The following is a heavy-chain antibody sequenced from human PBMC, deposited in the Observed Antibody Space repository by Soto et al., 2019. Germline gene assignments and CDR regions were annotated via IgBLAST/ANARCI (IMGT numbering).Heavy chain of an antibody. V-gene: IGHV1-46*01. Sequence: AAVQVSCKASGYTFTSFYIHWVRQAPGQGLEWMGIINPTSGSTSYAQKFQGRVTMTRDTSTSTVYMELSSLRSEDTAVYYCARDKYTLPDYGMDVWGQGTPVTVSS. CDR3: ARDKYTLPDYGMDV. D-gene: IGHD3-16*01. CDR1: GYTFTSFY. J-gene: IGHJ6*02. CDR2: INPTSGST.